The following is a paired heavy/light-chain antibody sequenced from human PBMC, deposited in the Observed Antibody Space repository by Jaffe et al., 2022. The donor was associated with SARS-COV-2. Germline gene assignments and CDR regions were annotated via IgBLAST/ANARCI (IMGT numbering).Heavy chain of an antibody. Sequence: EVQLVESGGGSVQPGGSLRLSCAASGFTFSSYWMHWVRQAPGKGLVWVSRIHSDGISTSYADSVKGRFTISRDNAKNTLYVQMNSLRDEDTAVYYCARGPAAPAALFYMDVWGKGTTVIVSS. J-gene: IGHJ6*03. CDR2: IHSDGIST. CDR1: GFTFSSYW. D-gene: IGHD2-2*01. CDR3: ARGPAAPAALFYMDV. V-gene: IGHV3-74*01.
Light chain of an antibody. CDR3: MQALQTIT. CDR1: QSLLHSNGYNY. V-gene: IGKV2-28*01. CDR2: LAS. J-gene: IGKJ3*01. Sequence: DIVMTQSPLSLPVTPGEPASISCRSSQSLLHSNGYNYLDWYLQKPGQSPQLLIYLASNRASGVPDRFSGSGSGTDFTLKISRVEAEDVGVYYCMQALQTITFGPGTKVDIK.